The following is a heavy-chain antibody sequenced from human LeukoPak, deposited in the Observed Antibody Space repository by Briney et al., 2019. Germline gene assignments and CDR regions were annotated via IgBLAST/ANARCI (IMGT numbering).Heavy chain of an antibody. CDR1: GGSISSGSYY. V-gene: IGHV4-61*02. Sequence: PSQTLSLTCTVSGGSISSGSYYWSWIRQPAGKGLEWIGRIYTSGSTNYNPSLKSRVTISVDTSKNQFSLKLSSVTAADTAVYYCAGDRWEPSPLPFDWGQATLVTVSS. J-gene: IGHJ4*02. D-gene: IGHD4-23*01. CDR3: AGDRWEPSPLPFD. CDR2: IYTSGST.